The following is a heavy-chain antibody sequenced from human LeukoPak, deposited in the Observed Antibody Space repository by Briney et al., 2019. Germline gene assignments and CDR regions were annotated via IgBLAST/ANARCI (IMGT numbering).Heavy chain of an antibody. J-gene: IGHJ4*02. Sequence: GGSLRLSCATSGFTLSSYSMNWVRQAPGKGLEWVSYISSGSTTIYYADSVKGRFTISRDNAKNSLYLQMNSLRAEDTAVYYCAXDVEQWLVRVYYFDYWGQGTLVTVSS. CDR1: GFTLSSYS. CDR3: AXDVEQWLVRVYYFDY. CDR2: ISSGSTTI. D-gene: IGHD6-19*01. V-gene: IGHV3-48*01.